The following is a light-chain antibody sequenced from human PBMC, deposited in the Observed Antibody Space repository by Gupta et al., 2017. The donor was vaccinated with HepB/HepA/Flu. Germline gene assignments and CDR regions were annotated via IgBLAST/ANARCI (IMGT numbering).Light chain of an antibody. CDR1: SNDVGIYNL. Sequence: QSALTQPASVSGSPGQSITISCTGTSNDVGIYNLVSWYQQHPGKAPKLMIYEVNQRPSGVSNRFSGSKSGNTASLTISGLQAEDEADYYCCSYAIGSVYVFGIGTKVTVL. J-gene: IGLJ1*01. CDR3: CSYAIGSVYV. CDR2: EVN. V-gene: IGLV2-23*02.